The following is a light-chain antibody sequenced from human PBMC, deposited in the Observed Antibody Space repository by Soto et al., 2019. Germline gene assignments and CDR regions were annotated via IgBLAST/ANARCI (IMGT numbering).Light chain of an antibody. CDR2: RVS. V-gene: IGLV2-14*01. Sequence: QSVLTQPASVSGSPGQSITISCTGTSSDLGGYNFVSWYQHHPGKAPKLMIYRVSNRPSGVSNRFSGSKSGNTASLTISGLQAEDEADYYCCSYTSSSPYVFGTGTKLTVL. CDR3: CSYTSSSPYV. J-gene: IGLJ1*01. CDR1: SSDLGGYNF.